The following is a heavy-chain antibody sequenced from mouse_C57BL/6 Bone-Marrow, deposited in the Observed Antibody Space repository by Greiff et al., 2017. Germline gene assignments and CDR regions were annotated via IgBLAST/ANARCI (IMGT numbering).Heavy chain of an antibody. Sequence: EVQLVESEGGLVQPGSSMKLSCTASGFTFSDYYMAWVRQVPEKGLEWVAKINHYGSSTYYLDSLKSRFIISRDNAKNILYLQLRSLKSEDTATYYCSRGDSWYFDVWGTGTTVTVSS. CDR3: SRGDSWYFDV. CDR1: GFTFSDYY. V-gene: IGHV5-16*01. CDR2: INHYGSST. D-gene: IGHD2-4*01. J-gene: IGHJ1*03.